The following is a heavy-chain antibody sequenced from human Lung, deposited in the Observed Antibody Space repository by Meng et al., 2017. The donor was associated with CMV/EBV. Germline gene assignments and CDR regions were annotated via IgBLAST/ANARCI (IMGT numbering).Heavy chain of an antibody. CDR2: TYYRSKWYD. D-gene: IGHD3-22*01. V-gene: IGHV6-1*01. CDR3: ARDYYDSGAYYYTEEYYHGLDV. CDR1: GDSVSSNSAA. Sequence: QTLSLTXAISGDSVSSNSAAWNWIRQSPSRGLEWLGRTYYRSKWYDDYAMAVKSRITINPDTSKNQFSLQLNSVTPEDTAVYYCARDYYDSGAYYYTEEYYHGLDVWGQGTAVTVSS. J-gene: IGHJ6*02.